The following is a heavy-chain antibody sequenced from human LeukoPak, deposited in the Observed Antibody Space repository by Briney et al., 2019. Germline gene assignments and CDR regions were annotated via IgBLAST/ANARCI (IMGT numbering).Heavy chain of an antibody. CDR1: GFTFSSYA. J-gene: IGHJ6*02. V-gene: IGHV3-30*04. CDR3: ARDSGRYGSGSLSFVDV. CDR2: ISYDGSNK. Sequence: PGRSLRLSCAASGFTFSSYAMHWVRQAPGKGLEWVAVISYDGSNKYYADSVKGRFTISRDNSKNALYLQMNSLRAEDTAVYYCARDSGRYGSGSLSFVDVWGQGTTVTVSS. D-gene: IGHD3-10*01.